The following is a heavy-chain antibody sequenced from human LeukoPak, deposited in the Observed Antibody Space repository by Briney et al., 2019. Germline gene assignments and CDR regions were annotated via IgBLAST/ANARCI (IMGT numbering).Heavy chain of an antibody. J-gene: IGHJ4*02. D-gene: IGHD3-10*01. V-gene: IGHV3-48*04. Sequence: GGSLRLSCAASGFTFSSYSMNWVRQAPGKGLEWVSYISSSSSTIYYADSVKGRFTISRDNAKNTLYLQMNSLRAEDTAVYYCARHLNYYLDYWGQGTLVTVSS. CDR1: GFTFSSYS. CDR3: ARHLNYYLDY. CDR2: ISSSSSTI.